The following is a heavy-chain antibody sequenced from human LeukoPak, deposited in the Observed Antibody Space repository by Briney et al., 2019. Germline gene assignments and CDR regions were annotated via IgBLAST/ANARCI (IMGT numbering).Heavy chain of an antibody. Sequence: GGSLGLSCAASGFTFSSYWMHWVRQTPEKGLVWVSRINGAGSSISYADSVKGRVTISRDNAKNTLYLQMNNLRAEDTAVYYCARGGDYKNDYWGQGTLVTVSS. CDR3: ARGGDYKNDY. CDR1: GFTFSSYW. V-gene: IGHV3-74*01. D-gene: IGHD4-17*01. CDR2: INGAGSSI. J-gene: IGHJ4*02.